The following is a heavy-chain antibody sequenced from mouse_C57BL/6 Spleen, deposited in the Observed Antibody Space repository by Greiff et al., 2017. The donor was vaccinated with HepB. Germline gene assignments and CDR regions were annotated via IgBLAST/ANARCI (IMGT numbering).Heavy chain of an antibody. CDR3: ARQDDYDGGYFDV. D-gene: IGHD2-4*01. V-gene: IGHV5-2*01. Sequence: EVKLMESGGGLVQPGESLKLSCESNEYEFPSHDMSWVRKTPEKRLELVAAINSDGGSTYYPDTMERRFIISRDNTKKTLYLQMSSLRSEDTALYYCARQDDYDGGYFDVWGTGTTVTVSS. CDR2: INSDGGST. CDR1: EYEFPSHD. J-gene: IGHJ1*03.